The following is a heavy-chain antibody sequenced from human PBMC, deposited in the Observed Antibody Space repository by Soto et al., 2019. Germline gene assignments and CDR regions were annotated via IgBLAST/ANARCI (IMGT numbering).Heavy chain of an antibody. Sequence: VASVKVSCKASGYTFTSYDINWVRQATGQGLEWMGWMNPNSGNTGYAQKFQGRVTMTRNTSISTAYMELSSLRSEDTAVYYCARGGYSSSWYDPYYYYGMDVWGQGTTVTVSS. CDR1: GYTFTSYD. CDR2: MNPNSGNT. D-gene: IGHD6-13*01. J-gene: IGHJ6*02. CDR3: ARGGYSSSWYDPYYYYGMDV. V-gene: IGHV1-8*01.